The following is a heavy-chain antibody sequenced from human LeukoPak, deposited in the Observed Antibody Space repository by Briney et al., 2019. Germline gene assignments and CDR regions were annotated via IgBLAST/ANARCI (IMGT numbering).Heavy chain of an antibody. V-gene: IGHV4-4*07. CDR2: IYTSGST. CDR3: AGDSSIAALSWCDP. D-gene: IGHD6-6*01. Sequence: SETLSLTCTVSGGSISSYYWSWIRQPPGKGLEWIGRIYTSGSTNYNPSLKSRVTMSVDTSKNQFSLELSSVTAADTAVYYCAGDSSIAALSWCDPGGQGTLVTVSS. J-gene: IGHJ5*02. CDR1: GGSISSYY.